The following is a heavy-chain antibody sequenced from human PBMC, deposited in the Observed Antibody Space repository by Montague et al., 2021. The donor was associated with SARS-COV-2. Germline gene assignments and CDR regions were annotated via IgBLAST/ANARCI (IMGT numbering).Heavy chain of an antibody. V-gene: IGHV3-48*04. CDR3: ARDLRWGYYDILTGYYRPLDY. Sequence: SRRLSCAASGFTFSSYSMNWVRQAPGKGLEWVSYISSSSSTIYYADSVKGRFTISRDNGKNSLYLQMNSLRAEDTAVYYCARDLRWGYYDILTGYYRPLDYWGQGTLVTVSS. D-gene: IGHD3-9*01. CDR2: ISSSSSTI. CDR1: GFTFSSYS. J-gene: IGHJ4*02.